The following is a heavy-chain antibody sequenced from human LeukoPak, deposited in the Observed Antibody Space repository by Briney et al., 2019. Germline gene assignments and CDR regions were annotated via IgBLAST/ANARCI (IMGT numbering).Heavy chain of an antibody. CDR3: ARLRRGAAADV. V-gene: IGHV5-51*01. Sequence: GASLQISSKGSANSFTNYWIGWVRPMPGKGLEWMGIIYPGDSDTRYSASFQGQVTISADKSISTAYLQWSSLKASDTAMYYCARLRRGAAADVWGQGTTVTVSS. CDR2: IYPGDSDT. J-gene: IGHJ6*02. CDR1: ANSFTNYW. D-gene: IGHD6-13*01.